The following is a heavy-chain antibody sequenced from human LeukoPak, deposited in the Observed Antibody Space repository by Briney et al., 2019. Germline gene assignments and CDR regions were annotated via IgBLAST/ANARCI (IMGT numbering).Heavy chain of an antibody. D-gene: IGHD2-2*01. J-gene: IGHJ3*02. V-gene: IGHV4-39*01. Sequence: PSETLSLTCTVSGGSISSSSYYWGWIRQPPGKGLEWIGSIYYSGSTYYNPSLKSRVTISVDTSKNQFSLKLSSVTAADTAVYYCARQPPGVVVPAAGVVALGAFDIWGQGTMVTVSS. CDR1: GGSISSSSYY. CDR3: ARQPPGVVVPAAGVVALGAFDI. CDR2: IYYSGST.